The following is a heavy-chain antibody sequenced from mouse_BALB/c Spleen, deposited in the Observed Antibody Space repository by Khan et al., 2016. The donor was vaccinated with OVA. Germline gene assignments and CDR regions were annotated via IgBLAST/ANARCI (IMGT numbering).Heavy chain of an antibody. CDR3: ARIFIGTTNYAMDY. V-gene: IGHV2-2*02. D-gene: IGHD2-14*01. Sequence: VQLQESGPGLVQPSQSLSITCTVSGFSLTSYGVHWVRQSPGKGLEWLGVIWSGGSTDYNAAFISRLSFSKDNSKSQVFFKMNSLQANDTAIYYCARIFIGTTNYAMDYWGQGTSVTVSS. CDR2: IWSGGST. J-gene: IGHJ4*01. CDR1: GFSLTSYG.